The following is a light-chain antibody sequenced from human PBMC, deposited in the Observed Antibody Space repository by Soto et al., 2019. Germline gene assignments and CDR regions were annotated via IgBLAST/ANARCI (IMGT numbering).Light chain of an antibody. Sequence: EIVMTQSPDTLSVSPGERATLSCRASQSVANSIAWYQQKPGQAPRLIIYSASTRATGIPARFSGSGSGTVFTLTISSLQAEDFAVYYCQQYNNWWTFGQGTKVEIK. CDR1: QSVANS. CDR2: SAS. CDR3: QQYNNWWT. V-gene: IGKV3-15*01. J-gene: IGKJ1*01.